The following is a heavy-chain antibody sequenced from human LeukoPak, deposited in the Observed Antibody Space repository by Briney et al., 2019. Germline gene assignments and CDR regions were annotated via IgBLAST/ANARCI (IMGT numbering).Heavy chain of an antibody. CDR2: IYTSGST. Sequence: PSETLSLTCNVSGGSINSGSYYWSWIQQPAGKGLEWIGRIYTSGSTNYNPSLKSRVTISVDTSKNQFSLKLSSVTAADTAVYYCARDYGDYAWYGAVRYYYYYMDVWGKGTTVTVYS. CDR1: GGSINSGSYY. CDR3: ARDYGDYAWYGAVRYYYYYMDV. V-gene: IGHV4-61*02. D-gene: IGHD4-17*01. J-gene: IGHJ6*03.